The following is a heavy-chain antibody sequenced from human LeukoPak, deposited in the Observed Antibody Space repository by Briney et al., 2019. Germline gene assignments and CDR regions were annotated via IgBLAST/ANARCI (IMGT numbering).Heavy chain of an antibody. J-gene: IGHJ4*02. CDR2: ISYDGSNK. CDR3: ARAIQDYDILTGSGGY. Sequence: PGGSLRLSCAASGFPFSSYVMHWVRQAPGKGLEWVAVISYDGSNKYYADSVKGRFTISRDNAKNSLYLQMNSLRAEDTAVYYCARAIQDYDILTGSGGYWGQGTLVTVSS. CDR1: GFPFSSYV. V-gene: IGHV3-30-3*01. D-gene: IGHD3-9*01.